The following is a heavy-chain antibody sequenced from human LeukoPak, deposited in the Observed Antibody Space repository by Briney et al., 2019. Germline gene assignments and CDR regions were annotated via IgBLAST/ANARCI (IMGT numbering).Heavy chain of an antibody. D-gene: IGHD3-10*01. CDR2: ISSSGSTI. CDR1: GFTFSSYE. CDR3: ARVGVRFPRFDY. V-gene: IGHV3-48*03. Sequence: GGSLRLSCAASGFTFSSYEMNWVRQAPGKGLEWVSYISSSGSTIYYADSVKGRFTISRDNAKNSLYLQMNSLRAEDTAVYYCARVGVRFPRFDYWGQGTLVTVSS. J-gene: IGHJ4*02.